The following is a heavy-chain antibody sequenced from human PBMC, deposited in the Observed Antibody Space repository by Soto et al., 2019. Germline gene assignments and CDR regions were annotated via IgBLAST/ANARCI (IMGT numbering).Heavy chain of an antibody. CDR1: GFTFRTYG. D-gene: IGHD3-16*01. CDR2: IWYDASNK. Sequence: VQLVESGGGVVQPGRSLRLSCAASGFTFRTYGMYWVRQAPGKGLEWVAVIWYDASNKYYADSVKGRFTISSDNSANRLYLQMNSLSAEDTAVYYCARGRVDGGELDLWGQGTLVTVSS. CDR3: ARGRVDGGELDL. V-gene: IGHV3-33*01. J-gene: IGHJ4*02.